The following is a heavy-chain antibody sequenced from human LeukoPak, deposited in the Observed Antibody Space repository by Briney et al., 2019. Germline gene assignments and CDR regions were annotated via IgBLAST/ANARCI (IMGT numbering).Heavy chain of an antibody. Sequence: SVKVSCKASGGTFSGYAISWVRQAPGQGLEWMGGIIPIFGTANYAQKFQGRVTITADESTSTAYMELSSLRSEDTAVYYCARGGGYCSGGSCYWGRNWFDPWGQGTLVTVSS. CDR3: ARGGGYCSGGSCYWGRNWFDP. CDR2: IIPIFGTA. D-gene: IGHD2-15*01. CDR1: GGTFSGYA. V-gene: IGHV1-69*01. J-gene: IGHJ5*02.